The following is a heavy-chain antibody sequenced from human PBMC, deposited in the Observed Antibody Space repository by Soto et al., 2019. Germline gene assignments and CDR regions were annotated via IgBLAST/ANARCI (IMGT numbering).Heavy chain of an antibody. Sequence: QVQLVQSGAEVKKPGASVKVSCKASGYTFTSYGISWVRQAPGQGLEWMGWISAYNGNTNYAQKLQGRVTMTTDTSTSTAYMELRSLRSDDTAVYYCARAQQPPFDIAAAGIPLNYYYYGMDVWGQGTTVTVSS. CDR2: ISAYNGNT. V-gene: IGHV1-18*01. CDR1: GYTFTSYG. D-gene: IGHD6-13*01. CDR3: ARAQQPPFDIAAAGIPLNYYYYGMDV. J-gene: IGHJ6*02.